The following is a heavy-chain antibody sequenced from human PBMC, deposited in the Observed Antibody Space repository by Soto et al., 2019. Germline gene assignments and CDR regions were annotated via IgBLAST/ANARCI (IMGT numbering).Heavy chain of an antibody. CDR1: GYTFTSCA. Sequence: ASVKVSCKASGYTFTSCAMHWVRQAPGQRLEWMGWINAGNGNTKYSQKFQGRVTITRDTSASTAYMELSSLRSEDTAVYYCATEGDYVYFQHWGQGTLVTVSS. CDR3: ATEGDYVYFQH. CDR2: INAGNGNT. J-gene: IGHJ1*01. V-gene: IGHV1-3*01. D-gene: IGHD4-17*01.